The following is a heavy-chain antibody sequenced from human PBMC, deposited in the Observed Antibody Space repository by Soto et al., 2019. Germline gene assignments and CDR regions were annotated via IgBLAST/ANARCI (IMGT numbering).Heavy chain of an antibody. CDR1: GFTFSSYS. V-gene: IGHV3-21*01. Sequence: GGSLRLSCAASGFTFSSYSMNWVRQAPGKGLEWVSSISSSSSYIYYADSVKGRFTISRDNAKNSLYLQMNSLRAEDTAVYYCASDPTLDPPLDYWGQGTLVTVSS. J-gene: IGHJ4*02. CDR3: ASDPTLDPPLDY. D-gene: IGHD2-15*01. CDR2: ISSSSSYI.